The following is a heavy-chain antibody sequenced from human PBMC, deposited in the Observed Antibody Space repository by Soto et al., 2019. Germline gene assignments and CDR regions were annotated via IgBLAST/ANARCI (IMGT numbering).Heavy chain of an antibody. D-gene: IGHD6-19*01. V-gene: IGHV3-53*04. CDR1: GFTVSSNY. J-gene: IGHJ5*02. Sequence: EVQLVESGGGLVQPGGSLRLSCAASGFTVSSNYMSWVRQAPGKGLEWVSVIYSGGSTYYADSVKGRFTISRHNSKNTLYLQMNSLRAEDTAVYYCASVLAVAGSRWFDPWGQGTLVTVSS. CDR3: ASVLAVAGSRWFDP. CDR2: IYSGGST.